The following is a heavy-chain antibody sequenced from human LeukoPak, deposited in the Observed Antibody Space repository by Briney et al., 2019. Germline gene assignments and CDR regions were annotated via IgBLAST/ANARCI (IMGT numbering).Heavy chain of an antibody. CDR2: INPNSGGT. J-gene: IGHJ4*02. CDR1: GYTFTGYY. V-gene: IGHV1-2*06. D-gene: IGHD3-16*02. Sequence: ASVKVSCKASGYTFTGYYMHWVRQAPGQGLEWMGRINPNSGGTNYAQKLQGRVTMTRVTSISTAYMELSRLRSDDTAVYYCARDSDTYDYVWGSYRFDYWGQGTLVTVSS. CDR3: ARDSDTYDYVWGSYRFDY.